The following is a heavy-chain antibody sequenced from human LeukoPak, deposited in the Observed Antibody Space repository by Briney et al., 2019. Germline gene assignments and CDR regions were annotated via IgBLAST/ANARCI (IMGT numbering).Heavy chain of an antibody. CDR1: GFTFTGYY. D-gene: IGHD5-18*01. CDR3: ARDGGYSYGSDY. V-gene: IGHV1-2*02. CDR2: INPSSGGT. Sequence: ASVKVSCKASGFTFTGYYMHWVRQAPGQRPEWMGGINPSSGGTNYAHKVQGRVTMTRDTSISTAYMEMSRLRSDDTAVYYCARDGGYSYGSDYWGQGTLVTVSS. J-gene: IGHJ4*02.